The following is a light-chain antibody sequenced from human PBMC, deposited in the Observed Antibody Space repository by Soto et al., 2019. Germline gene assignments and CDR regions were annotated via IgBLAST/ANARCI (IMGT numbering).Light chain of an antibody. Sequence: EVVLTQSPGTLSLSPGERATLSCRASQSVSNNYLAWYQQKPGQSPKLLIFGSSDRATGIPDRFSGSGSGTDSTLTISSLEPEDVAVYYCQQYGSAPPYTFGQGTKLEIK. CDR3: QQYGSAPPYT. V-gene: IGKV3-20*01. CDR2: GSS. CDR1: QSVSNNY. J-gene: IGKJ2*01.